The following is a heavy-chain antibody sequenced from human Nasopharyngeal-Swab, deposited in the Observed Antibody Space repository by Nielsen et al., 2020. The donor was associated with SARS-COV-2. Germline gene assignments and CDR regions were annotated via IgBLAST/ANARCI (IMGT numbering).Heavy chain of an antibody. J-gene: IGHJ6*02. CDR2: IYYSGST. CDR1: GGSISSSSYY. D-gene: IGHD3-10*01. V-gene: IGHV4-39*01. Sequence: SETLSLTCTVSGGSISSSSYYWGWIRQPPGKGLEWIGSIYYSGSTYYNPSLKSRVTISVDTSKNQFSLKLSSVTAADTAVYYCASEWFGELDDYYYGMDVWGQGTTVTVSS. CDR3: ASEWFGELDDYYYGMDV.